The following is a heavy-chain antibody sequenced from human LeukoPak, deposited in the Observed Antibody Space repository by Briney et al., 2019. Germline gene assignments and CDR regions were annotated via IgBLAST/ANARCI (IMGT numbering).Heavy chain of an antibody. Sequence: SETLSLTCTVSGDSINSNNYYWGWIRQPPGKGLEWIGSIYDSGSTYYNPSLKSRVTISVDTSKNQFSLRLSSVTAADTAVYYCARYRDSGGRLAFDIWGQGTMVIVSS. CDR1: GDSINSNNYY. CDR2: IYDSGST. CDR3: ARYRDSGGRLAFDI. J-gene: IGHJ3*02. D-gene: IGHD2-15*01. V-gene: IGHV4-39*07.